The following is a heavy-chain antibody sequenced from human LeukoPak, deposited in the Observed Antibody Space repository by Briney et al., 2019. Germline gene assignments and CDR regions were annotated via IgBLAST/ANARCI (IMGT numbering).Heavy chain of an antibody. V-gene: IGHV3-21*01. CDR3: ASFDSSGWHYFDY. CDR1: GFTFSIYG. D-gene: IGHD6-19*01. Sequence: GGSLRLSCAVSGFTFSIYGMHWVRQAPGKGLEWVSSISSRSGYIYYGDSVKGRFTISRDNAKNSLYLQMNTLRAEDTAVYYCASFDSSGWHYFDYWGQGTLVTVSA. CDR2: ISSRSGYI. J-gene: IGHJ4*02.